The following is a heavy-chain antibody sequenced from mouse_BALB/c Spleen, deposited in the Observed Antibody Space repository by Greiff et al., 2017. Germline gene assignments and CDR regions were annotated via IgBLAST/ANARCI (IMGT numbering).Heavy chain of an antibody. J-gene: IGHJ4*01. CDR2: IDPETGGT. V-gene: IGHV1-15*01. CDR1: GYTFTDYE. CDR3: TKRRNYYAMDY. Sequence: QVQLQQSGAELVRPGASVTLSCKASGYTFTDYEMHWVKQTPVHGLEWIGAIDPETGGTAYKQKFKGKATLTADKSSSTAYMELRSLTSEDSAVYYCTKRRNYYAMDYWGQGTSVTVSS.